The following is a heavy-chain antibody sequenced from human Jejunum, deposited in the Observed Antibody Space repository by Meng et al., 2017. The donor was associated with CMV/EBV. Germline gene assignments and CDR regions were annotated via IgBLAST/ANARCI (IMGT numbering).Heavy chain of an antibody. V-gene: IGHV3-23*01. CDR2: ISNNGGDT. Sequence: LSSAVPGITVETYAMTGVSQAPGKGVEWVSVISNNGGDTYYADSVKGRFTIPRDNSKNTLYLQMNSLRAEDTALYYCAKGRNYNEYWGQGTLVTVSS. CDR1: GITVETYA. D-gene: IGHD1-1*01. J-gene: IGHJ4*02. CDR3: AKGRNYNEY.